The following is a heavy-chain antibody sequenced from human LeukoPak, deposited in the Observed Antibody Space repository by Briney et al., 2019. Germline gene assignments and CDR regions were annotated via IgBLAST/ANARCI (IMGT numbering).Heavy chain of an antibody. V-gene: IGHV3-7*01. Sequence: GGSLRLSCAASGFTFSSYWMSWVRLAPGKGLEWVANIKQDGSEKYYVDSVKGRFTISRDNAKNSLYLQMNSLRAEDTAVYYCARDAYSSSWYNYYGMDVWGQGTTVTVSS. CDR2: IKQDGSEK. CDR3: ARDAYSSSWYNYYGMDV. D-gene: IGHD6-13*01. J-gene: IGHJ6*02. CDR1: GFTFSSYW.